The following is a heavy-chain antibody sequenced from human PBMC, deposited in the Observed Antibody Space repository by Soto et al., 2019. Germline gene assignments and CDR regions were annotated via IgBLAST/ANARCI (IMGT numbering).Heavy chain of an antibody. CDR1: GFTFSSYS. CDR2: ISSSSSYI. Sequence: EVQLVESGGGLVKPGGSLRLSCAASGFTFSSYSMNWVRQAPGKGLEWVSSISSSSSYIYYADSVKGRFTISRDNAKNSLYLQMNRLRAEDTAVYYCERDSGQWLVEIGFDIWGQGTMVTVSS. CDR3: ERDSGQWLVEIGFDI. D-gene: IGHD6-19*01. V-gene: IGHV3-21*01. J-gene: IGHJ3*02.